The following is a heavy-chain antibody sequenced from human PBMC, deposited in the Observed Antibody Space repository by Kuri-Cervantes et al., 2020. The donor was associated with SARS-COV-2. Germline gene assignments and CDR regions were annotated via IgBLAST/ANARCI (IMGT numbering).Heavy chain of an antibody. V-gene: IGHV4-59*08. D-gene: IGHD2-15*01. CDR2: IYYSGST. CDR1: GGSISSYY. J-gene: IGHJ6*02. CDR3: ARHIVAHGRGGMDV. Sequence: SETLSLTCTVSGGSISSYYWSWIRQPPGKGLEWIGYIYYSGSTNCNPSLKSRVTISVDTSKNQFSLKLSSVTAADTAVYYCARHIVAHGRGGMDVWGQGTTVTVSS.